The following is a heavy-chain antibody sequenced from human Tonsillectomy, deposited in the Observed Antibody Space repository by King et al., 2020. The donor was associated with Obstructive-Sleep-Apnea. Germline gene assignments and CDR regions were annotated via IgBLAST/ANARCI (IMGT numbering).Heavy chain of an antibody. CDR1: GYTFTSYG. J-gene: IGHJ4*02. V-gene: IGHV1-18*04. Sequence: VQLVESGAEVKKPGASVKVSCKASGYTFTSYGISWVRQAPGQGLEWMGWISAYNGNTNYAQKLQGRVTMTTDTSTSTAYMELRSLRSDDTAVYFCARDYYDSSGYYPQPSDYWGQGTLVTVSS. D-gene: IGHD3-22*01. CDR2: ISAYNGNT. CDR3: ARDYYDSSGYYPQPSDY.